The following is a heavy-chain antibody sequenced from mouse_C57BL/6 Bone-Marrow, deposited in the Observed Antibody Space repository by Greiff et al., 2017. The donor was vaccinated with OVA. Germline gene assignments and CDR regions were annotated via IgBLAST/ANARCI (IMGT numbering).Heavy chain of an antibody. J-gene: IGHJ3*01. CDR3: VYLWFAY. D-gene: IGHD1-1*01. Sequence: QVQLQQSGPELVKPGASVKISCKASGYAFSSSWMNWVKQRPGQGLEWIGRIYPGDGDTNYNGKFKGTATLTADKSSSTAYMQLSRLTSEDSAVYFCVYLWFAYWGQGTLVTVSA. CDR2: IYPGDGDT. V-gene: IGHV1-82*01. CDR1: GYAFSSSW.